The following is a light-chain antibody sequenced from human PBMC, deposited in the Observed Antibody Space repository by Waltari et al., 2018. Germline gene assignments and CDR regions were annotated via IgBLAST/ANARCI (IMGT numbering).Light chain of an antibody. CDR2: DVN. Sequence: QSALTQPASVSGSPGQAITISCTGSSIDVETYDFVSWYQRHPVKVPKLIIYDVNIRPSGVPDRFSGSKAGNTASLTISGLQAEDEAIYYCNSYTGSNTVVFGGGTKLTVL. J-gene: IGLJ2*01. CDR3: NSYTGSNTVV. CDR1: SIDVETYDF. V-gene: IGLV2-14*03.